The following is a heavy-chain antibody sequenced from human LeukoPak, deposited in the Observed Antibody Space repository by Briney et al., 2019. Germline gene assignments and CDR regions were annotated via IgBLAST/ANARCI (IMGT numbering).Heavy chain of an antibody. V-gene: IGHV3-30*04. D-gene: IGHD7-27*01. CDR1: GFTFSSYA. CDR3: ARDLRLGPFDY. CDR2: ISYDGSNK. J-gene: IGHJ4*02. Sequence: GGSLRLSCAASGFTFSSYAMHWVRQAPGKGLEWVAVISYDGSNKYYADSMKGRFTISRDNSKNTLYLQMNSLRAEDTAVYYCARDLRLGPFDYWGQGTLVTVSS.